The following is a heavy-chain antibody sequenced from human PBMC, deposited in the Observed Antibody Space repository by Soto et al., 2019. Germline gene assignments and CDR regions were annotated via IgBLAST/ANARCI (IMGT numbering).Heavy chain of an antibody. Sequence: PSETLSLTCSVSGGSISRYYWSWIRQPPGKGLEWIGYAYYSGDTGYNPSLQSRVTMAVDTSENQVSLKLTSVTAADTAVYYCARDRSTYGGGGTGEVKENWFDPWGQGALVTVSS. D-gene: IGHD2-8*01. CDR1: GGSISRYY. CDR2: AYYSGDT. CDR3: ARDRSTYGGGGTGEVKENWFDP. V-gene: IGHV4-59*01. J-gene: IGHJ5*02.